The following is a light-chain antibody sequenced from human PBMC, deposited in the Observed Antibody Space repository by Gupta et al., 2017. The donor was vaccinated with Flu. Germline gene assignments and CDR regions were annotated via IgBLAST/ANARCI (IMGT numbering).Light chain of an antibody. Sequence: DIVMTQSPDSLAVSLGERATLTCKSSQSILYSSNNKNYLGWYQQQPGQPPKLLINWASTRESGVPDRFSGSGSGTDFTLTISSLQAEDVAVYYCQQDYSTPLTFGGGTKVEIK. CDR3: QQDYSTPLT. V-gene: IGKV4-1*01. CDR2: WAS. CDR1: QSILYSSNNKNY. J-gene: IGKJ4*01.